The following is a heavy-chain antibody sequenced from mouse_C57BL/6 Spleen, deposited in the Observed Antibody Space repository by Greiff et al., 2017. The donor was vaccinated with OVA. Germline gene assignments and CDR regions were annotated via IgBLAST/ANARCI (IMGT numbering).Heavy chain of an antibody. V-gene: IGHV5-16*01. CDR2: INYDGSST. CDR3: ARGLEGDY. CDR1: GFTFSDYY. J-gene: IGHJ2*01. Sequence: DVKLVESEGGLVQPGSSMKLSCTASGFTFSDYYMAWVRQVPEKGLEWVANINYDGSSTYYLDSLKSRFIISRDNAKNILYLQMSSLKAEDTATYYCARGLEGDYWGQGTTLTVSS.